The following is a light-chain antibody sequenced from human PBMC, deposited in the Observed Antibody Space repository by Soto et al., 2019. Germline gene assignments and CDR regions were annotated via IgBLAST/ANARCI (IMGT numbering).Light chain of an antibody. V-gene: IGLV2-8*01. J-gene: IGLJ1*01. CDR1: SSDVGGYNY. CDR2: EVT. CDR3: SSFTGARTI. Sequence: QSALPQPPSASGSPGQSVTISCTGTSSDVGGYNYVSWYQQHPGKAPKLVIYEVTKRPSGVPDRFSGSKSGNTASLTVSGLQAEDQAYYYCSSFTGARTIFGTGTKVTVL.